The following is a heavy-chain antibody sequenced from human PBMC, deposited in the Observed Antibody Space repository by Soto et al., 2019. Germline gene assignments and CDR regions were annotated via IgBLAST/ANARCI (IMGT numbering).Heavy chain of an antibody. J-gene: IGHJ4*02. Sequence: QVQLVQSGAEVKKPGASVNISCKASGYTFSGYHMHWVRQAPGQGLEWMGWINPNRGGTKSAQEFQGRVTMTRDTSISTAYMELSNLRSDDTAVYYCARRSSGWSDYWGQGTVVTVSS. D-gene: IGHD6-19*01. CDR1: GYTFSGYH. CDR3: ARRSSGWSDY. CDR2: INPNRGGT. V-gene: IGHV1-2*02.